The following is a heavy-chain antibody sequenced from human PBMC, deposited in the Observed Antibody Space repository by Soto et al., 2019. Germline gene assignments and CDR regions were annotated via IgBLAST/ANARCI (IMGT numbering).Heavy chain of an antibody. V-gene: IGHV1-8*02. Sequence: QVQLVQSGAEVKKPGASVKVSCKASGYTFTNYDINWVRQATGQGLEWVGWMTPISGDTGYAQNFQGRVTRTRHTPRSTAYLELSSLTSEDTAVYYCARNLYNTGSFDHWGQGTLVTVSS. CDR3: ARNLYNTGSFDH. CDR1: GYTFTNYD. CDR2: MTPISGDT. J-gene: IGHJ4*02. D-gene: IGHD3-10*01.